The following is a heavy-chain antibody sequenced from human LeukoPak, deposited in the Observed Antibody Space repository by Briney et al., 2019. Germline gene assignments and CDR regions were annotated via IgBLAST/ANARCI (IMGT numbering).Heavy chain of an antibody. J-gene: IGHJ4*02. Sequence: SETLSLTCTVSGGSISSSSYYWGWIRQPPGKGLEWIGSIYYSGSTYYNPSLKSRVTISVDTSKNQFSLKLSSVTAADTAVYYCARGERGVDNFDYWGQGTLVTVSS. CDR1: GGSISSSSYY. CDR2: IYYSGST. CDR3: ARGERGVDNFDY. V-gene: IGHV4-39*07. D-gene: IGHD3-10*01.